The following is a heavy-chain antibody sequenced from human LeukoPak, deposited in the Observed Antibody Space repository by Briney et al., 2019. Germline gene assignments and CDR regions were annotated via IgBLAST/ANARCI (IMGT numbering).Heavy chain of an antibody. Sequence: PGGSLRLSCAASGFTFSSYSMNWVRQAPGKGLEWVSSISSSSSYIYYADSVKGRFTISRDNAKNSLYLQMNSLRAEDTAVYYCARDFTMVRGVIDYWGQGTLVTVSS. V-gene: IGHV3-21*01. D-gene: IGHD3-10*01. CDR3: ARDFTMVRGVIDY. CDR1: GFTFSSYS. CDR2: ISSSSSYI. J-gene: IGHJ4*02.